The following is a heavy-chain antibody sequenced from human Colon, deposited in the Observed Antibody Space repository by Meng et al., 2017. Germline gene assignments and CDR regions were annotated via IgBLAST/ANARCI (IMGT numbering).Heavy chain of an antibody. J-gene: IGHJ1*01. V-gene: IGHV4-39*05. Sequence: KESGPGLGKPSGNPALSCTVSGASITKKNYYWVWIRQPPGKGLEWIGNIYYTEATYYNPSLKGRVTISLDTSKNQFSLNLNAVTAADTAVYYCVSRIGGSSETDFWGQGTLVTVSS. CDR1: GASITKKNYY. CDR2: IYYTEAT. CDR3: VSRIGGSSETDF. D-gene: IGHD1-26*01.